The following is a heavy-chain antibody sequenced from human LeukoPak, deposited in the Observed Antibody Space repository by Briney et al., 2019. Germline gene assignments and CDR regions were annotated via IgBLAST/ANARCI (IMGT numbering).Heavy chain of an antibody. CDR3: ARNLNGNDY. J-gene: IGHJ4*02. CDR1: GCSISSYY. CDR2: IYTRGST. Sequence: PSETLSLSCTASGCSISSYYRSWIRQPAGKGLEWIGRIYTRGSTNYNPSLKSRVTMSVDTTKNQFSLKLSSVTAADTAVYYCARNLNGNDYWGQGTLVTVSS. V-gene: IGHV4-4*07. D-gene: IGHD1-14*01.